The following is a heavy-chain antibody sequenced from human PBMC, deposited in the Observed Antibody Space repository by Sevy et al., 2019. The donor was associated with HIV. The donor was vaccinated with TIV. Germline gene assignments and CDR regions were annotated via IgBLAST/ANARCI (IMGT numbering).Heavy chain of an antibody. Sequence: GGSLRLSCAASVFTFDDYTMHWVRQAPGKGLEWVSLISWDGGSTYYADSVKGRFTISRDNSKNSLYLQMNSLRTEETALYYCASPALDCSSTSCYPRYWGQGTLVTVS. CDR2: ISWDGGST. CDR3: ASPALDCSSTSCYPRY. V-gene: IGHV3-43*01. J-gene: IGHJ4*02. CDR1: VFTFDDYT. D-gene: IGHD2-2*01.